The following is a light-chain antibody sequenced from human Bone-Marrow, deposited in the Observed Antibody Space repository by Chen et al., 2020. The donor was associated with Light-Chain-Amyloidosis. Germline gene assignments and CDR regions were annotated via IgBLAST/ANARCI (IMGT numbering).Light chain of an antibody. CDR3: QSADSSGTYEVI. Sequence: SYELTQPPPVSVSPGHTARITCSGDALPTKYAYWYQQKPGQAPVLVIHRDTERPSGISERFSGSSSGKTATLTISGVQAEDEADYHCQSADSSGTYEVIFGGGTKLTVL. J-gene: IGLJ2*01. V-gene: IGLV3-25*03. CDR1: ALPTKY. CDR2: RDT.